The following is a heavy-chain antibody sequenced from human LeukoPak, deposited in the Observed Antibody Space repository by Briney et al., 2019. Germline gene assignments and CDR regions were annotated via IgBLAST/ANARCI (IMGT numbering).Heavy chain of an antibody. J-gene: IGHJ4*02. Sequence: PSETLSLTCTVSGGSISSSSYYWGWIRQPPGKGLEWIVSIYYSGSTYYNPSLKSRVTISVDTSKNQFSLKLSSVTAADTAVYYCARIVDLSSFADYWGQGTLVTVSS. D-gene: IGHD6-13*01. CDR1: GGSISSSSYY. CDR3: ARIVDLSSFADY. V-gene: IGHV4-39*01. CDR2: IYYSGST.